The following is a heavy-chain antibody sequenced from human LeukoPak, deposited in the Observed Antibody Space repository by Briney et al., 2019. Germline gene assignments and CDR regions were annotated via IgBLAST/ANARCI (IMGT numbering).Heavy chain of an antibody. V-gene: IGHV3-30*02. CDR1: GFTFSSYG. CDR2: IRYDGSNK. J-gene: IGHJ6*03. Sequence: GGSLRLSCAASGFTFSSYGMHWVRQAPGKGLEWVAFIRYDGSNKYYADSVKGRFTISRDNSKNTLYLQMNSLRAEDTAVYYCAKAVRVGGSSTWNRDYYYYYMDVWGKGTTVTISS. D-gene: IGHD2-2*01. CDR3: AKAVRVGGSSTWNRDYYYYYMDV.